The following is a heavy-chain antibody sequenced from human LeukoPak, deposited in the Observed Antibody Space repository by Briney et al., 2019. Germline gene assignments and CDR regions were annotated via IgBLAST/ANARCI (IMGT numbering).Heavy chain of an antibody. D-gene: IGHD6-6*01. Sequence: SETLSLTCNVSGGSISSYSWNWVRQSPGKGLEWIGYVFHGGNTKYNPSLKSRAAISVDTSKNQFSLKLSSVTAADTAVYYCARGTIAARLSYFDYWGQGTLVTVSS. V-gene: IGHV4-59*12. CDR2: VFHGGNT. J-gene: IGHJ4*02. CDR1: GGSISSYS. CDR3: ARGTIAARLSYFDY.